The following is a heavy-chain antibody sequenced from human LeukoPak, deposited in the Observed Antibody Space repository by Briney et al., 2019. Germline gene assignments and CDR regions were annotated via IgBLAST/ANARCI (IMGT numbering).Heavy chain of an antibody. CDR2: ISANNSNT. CDR1: GYTFTSYG. J-gene: IGHJ4*02. CDR3: ASNPVGDYDSSGYSYLVY. Sequence: ASVKVSCRASGYTFTSYGISWGRQAPGQGLEWMGWISANNSNTNYEHKLQGRVTMTTDASTSTAYMELRSLRSDDTAAYYRASNPVGDYDSSGYSYLVYWGQGTLVTVS. D-gene: IGHD3-22*01. V-gene: IGHV1-18*01.